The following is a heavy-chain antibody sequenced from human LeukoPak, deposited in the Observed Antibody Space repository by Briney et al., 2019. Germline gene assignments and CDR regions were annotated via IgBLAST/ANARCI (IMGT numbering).Heavy chain of an antibody. D-gene: IGHD3-22*01. V-gene: IGHV3-48*03. CDR1: GFTFSSYE. CDR2: ISSSGSTI. J-gene: IGHJ4*02. Sequence: PGGSLRLSCAASGFTFSSYETNWVRQAPGKGLEWVSYISSSGSTIYYADSVKGRFTISRDNAKNSLYLQMNSLRAEDTAVYYCASPDSSGPEDYWGQGTLVTVSS. CDR3: ASPDSSGPEDY.